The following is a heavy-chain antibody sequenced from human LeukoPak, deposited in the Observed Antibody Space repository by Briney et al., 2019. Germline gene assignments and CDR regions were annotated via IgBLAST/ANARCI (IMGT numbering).Heavy chain of an antibody. CDR2: IYYSGGT. D-gene: IGHD1-7*01. V-gene: IGHV4-39*07. J-gene: IGHJ5*02. Sequence: PSETLSLTCTVSGGPISSSSYYWGWIRQPPGKGLEWIGSIYYSGGTYYNPSLKSRVTISVDTSKNQFSLKLSSVTAADTAVYYCARGPGITGTTDWFDPWGQGTLVTVSS. CDR1: GGPISSSSYY. CDR3: ARGPGITGTTDWFDP.